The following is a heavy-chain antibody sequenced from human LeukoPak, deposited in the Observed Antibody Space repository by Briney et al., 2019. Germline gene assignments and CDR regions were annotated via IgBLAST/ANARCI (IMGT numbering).Heavy chain of an antibody. V-gene: IGHV3-48*03. Sequence: GGSLRLSCAASGFTFSDYEMTWVRQAPGKGLEWVSYISSSGRTIYYADSVKGQFTISRDNAKNSLYLQMNSLRVDDTGVYYCARVDSSSWFGALDYYYMDVWGKGTTVTISS. CDR1: GFTFSDYE. J-gene: IGHJ6*03. D-gene: IGHD6-13*01. CDR3: ARVDSSSWFGALDYYYMDV. CDR2: ISSSGRTI.